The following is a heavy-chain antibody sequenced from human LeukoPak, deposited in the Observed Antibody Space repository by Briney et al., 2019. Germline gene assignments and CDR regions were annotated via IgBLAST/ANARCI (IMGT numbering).Heavy chain of an antibody. J-gene: IGHJ4*02. D-gene: IGHD3-22*01. V-gene: IGHV1-46*01. CDR1: GYTFTSYY. CDR3: ASTRPYDSSGSHYFDY. CDR2: INPSGGST. Sequence: ASVKVSCKASGYTFTSYYMHWVRQAPGQGLEWMGIINPSGGSTSYAQKFQGGVTMTRDTSTSTVYMELSSLRSEDTAVYYCASTRPYDSSGSHYFDYWGQGTLVTVSS.